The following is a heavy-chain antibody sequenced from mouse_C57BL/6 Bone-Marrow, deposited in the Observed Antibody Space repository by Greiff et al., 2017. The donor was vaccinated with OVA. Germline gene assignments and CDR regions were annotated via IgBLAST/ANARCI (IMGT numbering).Heavy chain of an antibody. Sequence: QVQLQQPGAELVKPGASVKLSCKASGYTFTSYWMQWVKQRPGPGLEWIGEIDPSDSYTNYNQKFKGKATLTVDTSSSTAYMQLSSLTSEDSAVYYCARWDYSNWYFDVWGTGTTVTVSS. V-gene: IGHV1-50*01. CDR2: IDPSDSYT. CDR3: ARWDYSNWYFDV. D-gene: IGHD2-5*01. CDR1: GYTFTSYW. J-gene: IGHJ1*03.